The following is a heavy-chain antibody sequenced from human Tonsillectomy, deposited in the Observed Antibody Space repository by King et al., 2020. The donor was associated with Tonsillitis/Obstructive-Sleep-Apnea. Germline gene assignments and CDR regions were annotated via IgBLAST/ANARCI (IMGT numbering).Heavy chain of an antibody. CDR1: GFTFSTYS. CDR3: ARDTARIAARPDLGWFDP. V-gene: IGHV3-48*02. CDR2: ISSARSTI. J-gene: IGHJ5*02. D-gene: IGHD6-6*01. Sequence: VQLVESGGGLVQPGGSLRLSCAASGFTFSTYSMNWVRQAPGRGLEWVSYISSARSTIYYADSVEGRFTISRDNAKNSLYLQMNSLRDEDTAVYYCARDTARIAARPDLGWFDPWGQGTLVTVSS.